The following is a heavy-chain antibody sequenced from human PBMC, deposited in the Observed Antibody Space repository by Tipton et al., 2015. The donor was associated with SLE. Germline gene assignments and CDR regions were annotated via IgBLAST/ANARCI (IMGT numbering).Heavy chain of an antibody. Sequence: TLSLTCTVSGGSISSSSYYWGWIRQPPGKGLEWIGSIYYSGSTYYNPSLKSRVTISVDTSKNQFSLKLSSVTAADTAVYYCARRWYSSSWAFDYWGQGTLVTVSS. CDR3: ARRWYSSSWAFDY. V-gene: IGHV4-39*01. CDR2: IYYSGST. D-gene: IGHD6-13*01. CDR1: GGSISSSSYY. J-gene: IGHJ4*02.